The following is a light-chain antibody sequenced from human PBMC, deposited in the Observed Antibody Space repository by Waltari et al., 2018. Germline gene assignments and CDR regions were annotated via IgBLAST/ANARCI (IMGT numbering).Light chain of an antibody. V-gene: IGLV2-11*01. CDR3: CSYAGSYTYV. Sequence: QSALTQPRSVSGSPGQSVTISCTGTSSDVGGYNYVSWYQQHPGKAPKLMIYYVTKRPSGVPYRFSGSKSGNTASLTISGLQAEDEADYYCCSYAGSYTYVFGTGTKVTVL. J-gene: IGLJ1*01. CDR1: SSDVGGYNY. CDR2: YVT.